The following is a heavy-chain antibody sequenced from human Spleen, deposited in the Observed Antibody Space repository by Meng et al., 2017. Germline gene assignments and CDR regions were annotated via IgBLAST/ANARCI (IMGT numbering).Heavy chain of an antibody. Sequence: VQLQQWGTGLLKPSETLSLTSAVYGGSFSAYYWSWIRQSPGKGLEWIGDIDHRGSPNYNPTLKCRVTISMGTSKGHFSLKLTSVTAADTATYYCAVKDYTLWSGYSPYYWGQGTLVTVSS. CDR2: IDHRGSP. J-gene: IGHJ4*02. D-gene: IGHD3-3*01. V-gene: IGHV4-34*01. CDR1: GGSFSAYY. CDR3: AVKDYTLWSGYSPYY.